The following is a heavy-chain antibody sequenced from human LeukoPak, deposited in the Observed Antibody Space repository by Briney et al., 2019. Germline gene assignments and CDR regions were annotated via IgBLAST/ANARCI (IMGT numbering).Heavy chain of an antibody. J-gene: IGHJ4*02. Sequence: ASVKVSCKVSGYTLTELSMHWVRQAPGKGLEWMGGFDPEDGETIYARKFQGRVTMTEDTSTDTAYMELSSLRSEDTAVYYCATDLGYSSSSRAIAYWGQGTLVTVSS. CDR3: ATDLGYSSSSRAIAY. CDR2: FDPEDGET. CDR1: GYTLTELS. V-gene: IGHV1-24*01. D-gene: IGHD6-6*01.